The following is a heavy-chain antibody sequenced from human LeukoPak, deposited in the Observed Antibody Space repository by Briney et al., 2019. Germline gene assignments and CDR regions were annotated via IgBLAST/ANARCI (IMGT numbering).Heavy chain of an antibody. CDR2: ISSSGSTI. V-gene: IGHV3-11*01. CDR3: AKALDRVFGGGGHDAFDI. D-gene: IGHD3-3*01. CDR1: GFTFSDYY. J-gene: IGHJ3*02. Sequence: GGSLRLSCAASGFTFSDYYMSWIRQAPGKGLEWVSYISSSGSTIYYADSVKGRFTISRDNAKNSLYLQMNSLRAEDTAVYYCAKALDRVFGGGGHDAFDIWGQGTMVTVSS.